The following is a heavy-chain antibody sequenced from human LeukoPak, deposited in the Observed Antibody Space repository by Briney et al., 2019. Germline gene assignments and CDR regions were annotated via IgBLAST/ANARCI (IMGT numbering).Heavy chain of an antibody. Sequence: SETLSLTCAVYGGSFSGYYWSWIRQPPGKGLEWIGEINHSGSTNYNPSLKSRVPISVDTSKNQFSLKLSSVTAADTAVYYCASRGFGEFSDYWGQGTLVTVSS. D-gene: IGHD3-10*01. CDR3: ASRGFGEFSDY. CDR1: GGSFSGYY. CDR2: INHSGST. J-gene: IGHJ4*02. V-gene: IGHV4-34*01.